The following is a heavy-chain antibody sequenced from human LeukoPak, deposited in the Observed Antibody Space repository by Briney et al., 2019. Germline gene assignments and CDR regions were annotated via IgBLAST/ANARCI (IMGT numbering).Heavy chain of an antibody. CDR3: ARGAGWAVAGTRFDI. CDR1: GGSFSGYY. D-gene: IGHD6-19*01. V-gene: IGHV4-34*01. J-gene: IGHJ3*02. Sequence: PSETLSLTCAVYGGSFSGYYWSWIRQPPGKGLEWIGEINHSGSTNYNPSLRSRVTISVDTSKNQFSLKLSSVTAADTAVYYCARGAGWAVAGTRFDIWGQGTMVTVSS. CDR2: INHSGST.